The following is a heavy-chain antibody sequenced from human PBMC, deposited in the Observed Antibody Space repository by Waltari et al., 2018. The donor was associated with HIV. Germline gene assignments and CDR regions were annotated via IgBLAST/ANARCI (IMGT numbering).Heavy chain of an antibody. J-gene: IGHJ5*02. CDR3: ARVGGRCSNGVCYGWFDP. CDR2: VYTGGGA. Sequence: QVQLQESGPGLVKPSQTLSLTCTVSGGSINSGSYYCSWIRQPAGKGLEWIGRVYTGGGASYNPFLKSRVTISVDTSKNQFSLRLSSVTAADTAVYYCARVGGRCSNGVCYGWFDPWGQGTLVTVSS. V-gene: IGHV4-61*02. CDR1: GGSINSGSYY. D-gene: IGHD2-8*01.